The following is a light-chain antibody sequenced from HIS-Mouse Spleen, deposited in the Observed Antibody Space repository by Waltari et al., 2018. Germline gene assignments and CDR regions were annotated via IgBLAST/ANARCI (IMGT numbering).Light chain of an antibody. CDR1: QGIRSY. Sequence: DIQLTQSPSFLSASVGDRLTIPCRASQGIRSYLAWYQQKPGKARKLLIYAASTLQSGVPSRFSGSGSGTEFTLTISSLQPEDFATYYCQQLNSYPPTFGQGTKVEIK. J-gene: IGKJ1*01. V-gene: IGKV1-9*01. CDR3: QQLNSYPPT. CDR2: AAS.